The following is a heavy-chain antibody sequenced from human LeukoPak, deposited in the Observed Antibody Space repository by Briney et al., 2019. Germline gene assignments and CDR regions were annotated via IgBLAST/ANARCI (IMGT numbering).Heavy chain of an antibody. CDR3: ARDTGLAGPCDY. CDR1: GFTFSDYY. Sequence: GGSLRLSCATSGFTFSDYYMSWIRRAPGKGLEWVSYMSSSDSTIYYADSVKGRFTISRDNAKNSLHLQMNSLRAEDTAVYYCARDTGLAGPCDYWGQGTLATVSS. J-gene: IGHJ4*02. V-gene: IGHV3-11*01. CDR2: MSSSDSTI.